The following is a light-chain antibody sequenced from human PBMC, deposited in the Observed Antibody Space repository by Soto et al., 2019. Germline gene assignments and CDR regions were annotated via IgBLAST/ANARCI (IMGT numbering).Light chain of an antibody. CDR3: QQYGSSPRIT. CDR2: GAF. V-gene: IGKV3-20*01. CDR1: QSITSNY. J-gene: IGKJ5*01. Sequence: EIVLTQSPGTLSLSPGERATLSCRASQSITSNYLAWYQQKPGQAPRLLIFGAFNRATGIPDRFSGSGSGTDFTLTIRRLEPEDFAVYYCQQYGSSPRITFGQGTRREIK.